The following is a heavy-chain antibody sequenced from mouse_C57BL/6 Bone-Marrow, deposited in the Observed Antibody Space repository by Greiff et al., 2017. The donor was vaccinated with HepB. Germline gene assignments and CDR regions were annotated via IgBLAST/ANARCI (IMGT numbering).Heavy chain of an antibody. CDR1: GFSLTSYA. D-gene: IGHD1-1*01. CDR2: MCTGGST. Sequence: VQLQQSGPGLVAPSQCLSITCTASGFSLTSYAISWVRQPPGKGLEWLGVMCTGGSTNYNSANKSRLSISKDDSKSQVFLKMNSLQTADTARYYCARDRYATDYYAMDYWGQGTSVTVSS. J-gene: IGHJ4*01. CDR3: ARDRYATDYYAMDY. V-gene: IGHV2-9-1*01.